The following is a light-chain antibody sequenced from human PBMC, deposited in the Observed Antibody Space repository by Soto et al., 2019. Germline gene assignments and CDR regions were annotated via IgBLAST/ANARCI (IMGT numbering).Light chain of an antibody. Sequence: QSVLTQPASVSGSPGQSITISCTGTRSDVGGYNYVSWYQQHPGKAPKVMIYDVSNRPSGVSNRFSGSKSGNTASLTISGLQAEDEADYYCSSYTSASTPLVFGGGTKVTVL. V-gene: IGLV2-14*01. J-gene: IGLJ2*01. CDR2: DVS. CDR3: SSYTSASTPLV. CDR1: RSDVGGYNY.